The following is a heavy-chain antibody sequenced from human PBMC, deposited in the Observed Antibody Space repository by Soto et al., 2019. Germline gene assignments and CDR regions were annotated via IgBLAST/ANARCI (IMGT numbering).Heavy chain of an antibody. Sequence: PGGSLRLSCVASGFTFSSYGMHWVRQAPGRGLEWVAVISDDGNTKYYADYVKGRFTISRDNSRNTLYLQIYSLRTEDAAVYYCASSYFYDSGGYYPFDNWGQGTLVTVSS. D-gene: IGHD3-22*01. V-gene: IGHV3-30*03. CDR1: GFTFSSYG. CDR2: ISDDGNTK. CDR3: ASSYFYDSGGYYPFDN. J-gene: IGHJ4*02.